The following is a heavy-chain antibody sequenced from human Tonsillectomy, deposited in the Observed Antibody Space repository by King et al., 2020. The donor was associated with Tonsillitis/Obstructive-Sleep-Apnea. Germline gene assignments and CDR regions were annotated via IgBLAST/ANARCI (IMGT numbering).Heavy chain of an antibody. CDR3: ARAGGGHIAVAGLFDY. Sequence: VQLVESGAEVKKPGESLKISCKGSGYSFTRYWIGWVRQMPGKGLEWTGIIYPGDSDTRYSPSFQGQVTISVDKSISTAYLQWSSLKASDTAIYYCARAGGGHIAVAGLFDYWGQGTLVTVS. CDR2: IYPGDSDT. J-gene: IGHJ4*02. D-gene: IGHD6-19*01. CDR1: GYSFTRYW. V-gene: IGHV5-51*03.